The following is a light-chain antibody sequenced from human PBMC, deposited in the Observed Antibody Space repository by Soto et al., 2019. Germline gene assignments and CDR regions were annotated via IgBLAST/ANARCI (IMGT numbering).Light chain of an antibody. CDR3: QQRSNWPVT. CDR1: QSVSSY. V-gene: IGKV3-11*01. Sequence: EIVLTQSPGTLSLSPGERATLSCRASQSVSSYLAWYQQKPGQAPRLLIYDASTRATGISARFSGSGSGTDFSLTISSLEPEDFAMYYCQQRSNWPVTFGQGTMVEVK. CDR2: DAS. J-gene: IGKJ1*01.